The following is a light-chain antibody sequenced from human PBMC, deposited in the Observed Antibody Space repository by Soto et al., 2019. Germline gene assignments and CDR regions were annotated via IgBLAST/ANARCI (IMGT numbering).Light chain of an antibody. Sequence: EIVLTQSPGTLSLSPGERATLSCRASQSVSSSYLAGYQQKPGQAPRLLIYGASSRATGIPDRFSGSGSGTDFTLTISRLEPEDFAVYYCHQDGSSPYTFGQGTKLELK. CDR2: GAS. J-gene: IGKJ2*01. V-gene: IGKV3-20*01. CDR3: HQDGSSPYT. CDR1: QSVSSSY.